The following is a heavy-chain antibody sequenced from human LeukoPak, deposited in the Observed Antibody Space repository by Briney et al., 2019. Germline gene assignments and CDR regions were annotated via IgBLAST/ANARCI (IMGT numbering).Heavy chain of an antibody. V-gene: IGHV1-8*01. Sequence: GASVKVSCKASGYTFGSYDINWVRQATGQGLEWMGWMNPNSGNTGYAQKFQGRVTMTRSTSISTVYVELSSLRSEDTAVYYCARATYYYDTSGYYVDYWGQGTLVTVSS. CDR3: ARATYYYDTSGYYVDY. J-gene: IGHJ4*02. CDR1: GYTFGSYD. CDR2: MNPNSGNT. D-gene: IGHD3-22*01.